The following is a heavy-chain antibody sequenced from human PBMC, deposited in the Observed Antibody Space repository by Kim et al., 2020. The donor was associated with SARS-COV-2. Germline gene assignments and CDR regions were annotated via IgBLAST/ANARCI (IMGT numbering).Heavy chain of an antibody. CDR3: ARDSGSYRWFDP. CDR1: GYTFTSYA. J-gene: IGHJ5*02. CDR2: INAGNGNT. D-gene: IGHD1-26*01. Sequence: ASVKVSCKASGYTFTSYAMHWVRQAPGQRLEWMGWINAGNGNTKYSQKFQGRVTITRDTSASTAYMELSSLRSEDTAVYYCARDSGSYRWFDPWGQGTLVTVSS. V-gene: IGHV1-3*01.